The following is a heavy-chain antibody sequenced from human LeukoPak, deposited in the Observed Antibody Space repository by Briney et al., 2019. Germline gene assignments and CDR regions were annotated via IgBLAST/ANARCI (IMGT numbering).Heavy chain of an antibody. CDR2: INHSGST. CDR1: GGSFSGYY. V-gene: IGHV4-34*01. CDR3: ARVFSSGWYSYYYYYMDV. D-gene: IGHD6-19*01. J-gene: IGHJ6*03. Sequence: SETLSLTCAVYGGSFSGYYWSWIRQPPGKGLEWIGEINHSGSTNYNPSLTSRVTISVDTSKNQFSLKLSSVTAADTAVYYCARVFSSGWYSYYYYYMDVWGKGTTVTVSS.